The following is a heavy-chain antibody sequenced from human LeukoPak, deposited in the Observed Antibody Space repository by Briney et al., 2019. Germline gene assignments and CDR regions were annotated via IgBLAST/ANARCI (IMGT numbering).Heavy chain of an antibody. V-gene: IGHV3-53*01. J-gene: IGHJ4*02. CDR3: ARVYNYVFDY. CDR1: GFTVSSSH. CDR2: IYSGGDT. Sequence: GGSLRLSCAASGFTVSSSHMTWARQAVGKGLEWVSFIYSGGDTSYADAVKGRFTISRDNSKNTLYLQMNSLRAEDTAVYYCARVYNYVFDYWGQGTLVTVSS. D-gene: IGHD3-10*02.